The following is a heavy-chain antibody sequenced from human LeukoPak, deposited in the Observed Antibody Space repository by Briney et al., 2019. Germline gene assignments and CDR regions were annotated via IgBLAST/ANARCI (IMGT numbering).Heavy chain of an antibody. V-gene: IGHV3-21*03. D-gene: IGHD3-10*01. Sequence: PGGSLRLSCAASGFTFSSYNMNWVRQAPGKGLEWVSSITSSSNYIYYADSVKGRLTISRANAKNLLYLQMNSLRAEDTTVYYCARDCWDYGSGSYCGIDYWGQGTLVTVSS. CDR1: GFTFSSYN. J-gene: IGHJ4*02. CDR2: ITSSSNYI. CDR3: ARDCWDYGSGSYCGIDY.